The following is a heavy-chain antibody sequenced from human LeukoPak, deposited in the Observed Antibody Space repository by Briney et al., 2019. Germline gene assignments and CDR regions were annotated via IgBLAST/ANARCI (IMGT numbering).Heavy chain of an antibody. CDR2: VSGSGGTT. CDR3: AKGPLIEVAGTTWDY. D-gene: IGHD6-19*01. Sequence: PGGSLRLSCAGSGFTFSSHAMSWARQAPGKGLEWVSDVSGSGGTTHYADSVKGRFTISRDNSKNTLYMEMNSLRAEDTAIYYCAKGPLIEVAGTTWDYWGQGTLVTVSS. V-gene: IGHV3-23*01. J-gene: IGHJ4*02. CDR1: GFTFSSHA.